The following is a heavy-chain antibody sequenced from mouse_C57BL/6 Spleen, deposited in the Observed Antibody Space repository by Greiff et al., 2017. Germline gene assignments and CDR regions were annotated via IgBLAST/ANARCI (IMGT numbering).Heavy chain of an antibody. V-gene: IGHV14-4*01. CDR2: IDPENGDT. CDR3: TFLTGTNY. J-gene: IGHJ2*01. CDR1: GFNIKDDY. D-gene: IGHD4-1*01. Sequence: EVQLQQSGAELVRPGASVKLSCTASGFNIKDDYMHWVKQRPEQGLEWIGWIDPENGDTEYASKFQGKATITADTSSNTAYLQLSSLTSEDTAVYYCTFLTGTNYWGQGTTLTVSS.